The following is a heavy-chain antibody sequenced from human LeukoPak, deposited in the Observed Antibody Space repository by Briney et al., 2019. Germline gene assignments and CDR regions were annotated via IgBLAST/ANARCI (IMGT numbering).Heavy chain of an antibody. CDR3: ARGGYSGSYYAFDI. J-gene: IGHJ3*02. D-gene: IGHD1-26*01. Sequence: GGSLRLSCAASGFTFNSYRMIGVRHAPGKGREGVSYISSSSSTIYYAASVKGRFTISRDNAKNSLYLQMNSLRAEDTAVYYCARGGYSGSYYAFDIWGQGTMVTVSS. CDR1: GFTFNSYR. V-gene: IGHV3-48*01. CDR2: ISSSSSTI.